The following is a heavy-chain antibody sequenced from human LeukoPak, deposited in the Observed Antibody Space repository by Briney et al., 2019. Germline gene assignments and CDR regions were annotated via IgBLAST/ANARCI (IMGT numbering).Heavy chain of an antibody. V-gene: IGHV4-39*07. D-gene: IGHD3-22*01. Sequence: ASETLSLTCTVSGGSIISSSYYWGWIRQPPGKGLEWIGSIYYSGITYYNPSLKSRVTISVDMSKNQFSLKLRSVTAADTAVYYCAADRTGLAFDIWGQGTMVTVSS. J-gene: IGHJ3*02. CDR3: AADRTGLAFDI. CDR2: IYYSGIT. CDR1: GGSIISSSYY.